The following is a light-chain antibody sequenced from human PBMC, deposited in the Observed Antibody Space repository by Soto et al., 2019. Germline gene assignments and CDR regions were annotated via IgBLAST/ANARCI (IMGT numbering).Light chain of an antibody. CDR1: QSVSSSF. V-gene: IGKV3-20*01. Sequence: PGERATLSCRASQSVSSSFLAWYQQKPGQAPRLLIYGASRRATGIPDRYSGSGSGTDFTLTISRLEPEDFAVYYCQQYGSSPRTFGQGTRVDIK. CDR2: GAS. CDR3: QQYGSSPRT. J-gene: IGKJ1*01.